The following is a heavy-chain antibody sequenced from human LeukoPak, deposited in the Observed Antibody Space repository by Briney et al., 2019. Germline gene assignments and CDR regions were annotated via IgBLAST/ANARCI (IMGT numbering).Heavy chain of an antibody. CDR2: XXXXFGTA. D-gene: IGHD2-2*01. CDR3: ARMIVXVPAADLASWFDP. J-gene: IGHJ5*02. V-gene: IGHV1-69*13. CDR1: GGTFSSYA. Sequence: ASVKVSCKASGGTFSSYAISWVRQAPGQGLEWXXXXXXXFGTAXYAXXXXXXXXXTADXSTSTAYMELSSLRSEDTAVYYCARMIVXVPAADLASWFDPWGQGTLVTVSS.